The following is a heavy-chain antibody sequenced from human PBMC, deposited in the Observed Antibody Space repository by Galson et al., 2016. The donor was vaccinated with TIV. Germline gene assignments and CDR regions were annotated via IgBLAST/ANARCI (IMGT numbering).Heavy chain of an antibody. CDR2: ISPMLDTT. V-gene: IGHV1-69*10. J-gene: IGHJ5*02. Sequence: SVKVSCKASGGTFSNYAFSWVRQAPGQGLEWMGGISPMLDTTNYAQKFQGRVTITADKFTSTAYMELSSLRPEDTAVYYCARVHWDVIVVPAATPNNWFDPWGQGTLVIVSS. CDR3: ARVHWDVIVVPAATPNNWFDP. D-gene: IGHD2-2*01. CDR1: GGTFSNYA.